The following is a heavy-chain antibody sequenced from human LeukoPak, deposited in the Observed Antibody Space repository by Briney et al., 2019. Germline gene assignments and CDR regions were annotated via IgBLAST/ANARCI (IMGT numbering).Heavy chain of an antibody. CDR1: GFTFSDYY. Sequence: GGSLRLSCAASGFTFSDYYMNWIRQAPGKGLEWVAVISYDGSNKYYADSVKGRFTISRDNSKNTLYLQMNSLRAEDTAVYYCAKDAYGSGSYYKGHFDYWGQGTLVTVSS. CDR2: ISYDGSNK. J-gene: IGHJ4*02. CDR3: AKDAYGSGSYYKGHFDY. D-gene: IGHD3-10*01. V-gene: IGHV3-30*18.